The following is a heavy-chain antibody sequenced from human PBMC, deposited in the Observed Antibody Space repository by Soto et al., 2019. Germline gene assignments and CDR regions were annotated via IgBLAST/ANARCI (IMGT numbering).Heavy chain of an antibody. D-gene: IGHD3-9*01. CDR1: GYTFTNYY. Sequence: QVQMVQSGAEVKKPGASVKVSCKASGYTFTNYYVHWVRQAPGQGLEWMGIINPSDATTFYPQKFQGRVTMTRDTSTNTGYMELSLRSEDTAVYFCTRVSPFVTGPDYWGQGTLVTVYS. CDR2: INPSDATT. J-gene: IGHJ4*02. CDR3: TRVSPFVTGPDY. V-gene: IGHV1-46*03.